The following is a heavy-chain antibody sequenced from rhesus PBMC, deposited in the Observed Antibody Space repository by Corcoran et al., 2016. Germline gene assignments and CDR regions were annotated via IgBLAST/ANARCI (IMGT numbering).Heavy chain of an antibody. CDR1: GFTFNSYV. Sequence: DVQLVESGGGLVKPGGSLSLSCVASGFTFNSYVMHWVRQAPGKVLEWFSVIRESVGTLYYADAVNGRFTISRDNAKNSLFLQMNSLRAEDTAVYYCTRDGSGWLRRFDVWGPGVLVTVSS. D-gene: IGHD6-31*01. CDR2: IRESVGTL. V-gene: IGHV3S26*01. J-gene: IGHJ5-1*01. CDR3: TRDGSGWLRRFDV.